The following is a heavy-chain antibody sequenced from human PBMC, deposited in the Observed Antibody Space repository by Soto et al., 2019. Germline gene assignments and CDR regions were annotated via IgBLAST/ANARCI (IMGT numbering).Heavy chain of an antibody. D-gene: IGHD6-25*01. J-gene: IGHJ4*02. V-gene: IGHV4-4*02. CDR3: ARVFSSGSGWMYYFDF. Sequence: QVELQESGPRLVKSSGTLSLTCEVSSGSISTGNWWSWVRQPPGKGLEWIGEIYYTGATNYNPSLKSRVTMTIDKSNDQFSLILTYATAADTAVYYCARVFSSGSGWMYYFDFWGQGILVSVSS. CDR2: IYYTGAT. CDR1: SGSISTGNW.